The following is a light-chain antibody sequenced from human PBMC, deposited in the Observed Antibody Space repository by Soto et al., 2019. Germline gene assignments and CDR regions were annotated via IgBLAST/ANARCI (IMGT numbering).Light chain of an antibody. V-gene: IGLV2-8*01. CDR3: GSKAGSDKHVV. J-gene: IGLJ2*01. Sequence: QSALSQPPSASGSPGQSVTISCSGISSDIRDSNYVSWYQQHPGKAPKLVVSEVTKRPSGVPDRFSGSRSGTTAFLTISGLQTEGEADYYCGSKAGSDKHVVFGGGTKLTVL. CDR2: EVT. CDR1: SSDIRDSNY.